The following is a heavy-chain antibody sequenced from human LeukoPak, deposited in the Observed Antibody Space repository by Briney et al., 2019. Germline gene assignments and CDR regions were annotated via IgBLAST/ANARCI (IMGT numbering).Heavy chain of an antibody. CDR2: ISNGGSIK. D-gene: IGHD5-18*01. V-gene: IGHV3-30*03. Sequence: GGSLRLSCAASGFTFGTYGMHWVCQAPGKGLEWVAVISNGGSIKYYADSVKGRFTVSRDNSKNTVYLQMNSLRVEDTAVYYCVREWSGYSFDYWGQGALVAVSS. CDR1: GFTFGTYG. CDR3: VREWSGYSFDY. J-gene: IGHJ4*02.